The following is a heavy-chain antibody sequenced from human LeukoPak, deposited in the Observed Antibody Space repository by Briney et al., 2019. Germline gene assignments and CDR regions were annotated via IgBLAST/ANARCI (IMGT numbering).Heavy chain of an antibody. D-gene: IGHD4-17*01. CDR2: LSGSGDST. CDR3: ARENGEHLFDY. Sequence: SGGSLRLSCAASGFNFSNYAVSWVRQAPGKGLEWVSALSGSGDSTYYADSVKGRFTISRDNSKNTLFLHMNSLRAEDTALYYCARENGEHLFDYWGQGTLVTVSS. CDR1: GFNFSNYA. V-gene: IGHV3-23*01. J-gene: IGHJ4*02.